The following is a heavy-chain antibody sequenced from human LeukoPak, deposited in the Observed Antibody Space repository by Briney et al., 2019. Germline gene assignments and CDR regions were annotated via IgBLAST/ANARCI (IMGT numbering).Heavy chain of an antibody. D-gene: IGHD3-22*01. Sequence: SETLSLTCTVSGGSISTYAWSWIRQPPGKGLEWIGYIYYSGSTNYNPSLKSRVTISVDTSKSQFSLKLTSVTAADTALYYCARDYYDSRGDAFDIWGQGTMVTVSS. CDR1: GGSISTYA. J-gene: IGHJ3*02. CDR3: ARDYYDSRGDAFDI. V-gene: IGHV4-59*01. CDR2: IYYSGST.